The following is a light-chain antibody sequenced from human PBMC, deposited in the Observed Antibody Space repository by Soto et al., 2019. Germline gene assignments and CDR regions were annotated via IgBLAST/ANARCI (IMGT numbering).Light chain of an antibody. Sequence: DIQMTQSPSSPSASVGDRVTITCQASQDISTYLNWYQQKPGKAPKLLIYDASNLETGVPSRFSGSGSGTDFTFTISSLQPEDIATYYCQQFEDFPRAIIFGQGTRLEIK. CDR1: QDISTY. CDR2: DAS. CDR3: QQFEDFPRAII. J-gene: IGKJ5*01. V-gene: IGKV1-33*01.